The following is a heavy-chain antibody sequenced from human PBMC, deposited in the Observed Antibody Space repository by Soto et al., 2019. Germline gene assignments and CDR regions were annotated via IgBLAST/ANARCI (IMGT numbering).Heavy chain of an antibody. Sequence: ASVKVSCKASGYTFTSYGISWVRQAPGQGLEWMGWISAYNGNTNYAQKLQGRVTMTTDTSTSTAYMELRSLRSDDTAVYYCAIDSSGWDNDAFAIWGQGTMVTVSS. D-gene: IGHD6-19*01. CDR2: ISAYNGNT. V-gene: IGHV1-18*01. CDR3: AIDSSGWDNDAFAI. CDR1: GYTFTSYG. J-gene: IGHJ3*02.